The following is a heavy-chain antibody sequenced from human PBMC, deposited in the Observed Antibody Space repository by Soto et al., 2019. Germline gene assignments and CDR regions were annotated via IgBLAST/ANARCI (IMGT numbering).Heavy chain of an antibody. J-gene: IGHJ6*02. CDR1: GYSFTSFY. CDR2: INPEDGST. CDR3: ARDPSSNSFYYAMGV. V-gene: IGHV1-46*01. Sequence: QVQLVQSGAELKHPGASVNLSCEASGYSFTSFYIYWVRQAPGQGLEWMAIINPEDGSTDYAQKFQGRVTLTRDTSTSTVYMELSSLRYEDTAVYFCARDPSSNSFYYAMGVWGQGTTVTVSS. D-gene: IGHD1-26*01.